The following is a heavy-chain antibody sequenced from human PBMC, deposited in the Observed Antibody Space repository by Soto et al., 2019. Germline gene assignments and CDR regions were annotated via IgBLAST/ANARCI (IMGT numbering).Heavy chain of an antibody. J-gene: IGHJ4*02. Sequence: ASVKVSCKASGDTFTNYGISWVRQAPGQGLEWMGWISSYNGNTNYAQKLQGRVRMTTDTSTSTTYMELRSLRSDDTAVYYCARDWRSTVTASGDYWGQGTLVTVSS. CDR2: ISSYNGNT. V-gene: IGHV1-18*01. CDR1: GDTFTNYG. CDR3: ARDWRSTVTASGDY. D-gene: IGHD4-4*01.